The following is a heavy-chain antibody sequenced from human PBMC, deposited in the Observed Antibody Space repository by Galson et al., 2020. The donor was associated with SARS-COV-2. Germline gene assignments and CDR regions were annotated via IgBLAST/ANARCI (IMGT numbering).Heavy chain of an antibody. J-gene: IGHJ6*03. D-gene: IGHD3-3*01. V-gene: IGHV1-69*10. Sequence: SVKVSCKASGGTFSSYAISWVRQAPGQGLEWMGGIIPILGIANYAQKFQGRVTITADKSTSTAYMELSSLRSEDTAVYYCARGGLTIFGVVKFYYYYMDVWGKGTTVTVSS. CDR1: GGTFSSYA. CDR2: IIPILGIA. CDR3: ARGGLTIFGVVKFYYYYMDV.